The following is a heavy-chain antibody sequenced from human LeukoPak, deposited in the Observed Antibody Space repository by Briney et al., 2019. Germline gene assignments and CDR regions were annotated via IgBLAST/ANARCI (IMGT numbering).Heavy chain of an antibody. J-gene: IGHJ5*02. CDR2: IYYSGST. V-gene: IGHV4-59*01. Sequence: SETLSLTCTASGGSISSYYWSWIRQPPGKGLEWIGYIYYSGSTNYNPSLRSRVTISVDTSKNQFSLKLSSVTAADTAVYYCARVDTAMDWFDPWGQGTLVTVSS. CDR1: GGSISSYY. CDR3: ARVDTAMDWFDP. D-gene: IGHD5-18*01.